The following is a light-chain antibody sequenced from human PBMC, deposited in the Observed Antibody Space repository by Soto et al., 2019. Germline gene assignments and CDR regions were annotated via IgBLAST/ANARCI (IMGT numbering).Light chain of an antibody. CDR2: DAS. Sequence: DIQMTQSPSTLSASVGDRVTITCRASQSISSWLAWYQQKPGKAPILLIYDASSLESGVPSRFSGSGSGTEFTLTISSLQPDDFATYYCQQYNSYWTFGQGTKVDIK. CDR3: QQYNSYWT. CDR1: QSISSW. V-gene: IGKV1-5*01. J-gene: IGKJ1*01.